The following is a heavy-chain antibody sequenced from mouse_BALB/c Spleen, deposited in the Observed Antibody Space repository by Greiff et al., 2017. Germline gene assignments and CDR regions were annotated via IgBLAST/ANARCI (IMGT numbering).Heavy chain of an antibody. CDR3: TRSPITTATYYAMDY. D-gene: IGHD1-2*01. J-gene: IGHJ4*01. CDR2: IYPGSGST. CDR1: GYTFTSYW. Sequence: LQQPGSELVRPGASVKLSCKASGYTFTSYWMHWVKQRPGQGLEWIGNIYPGSGSTNYDEKFKSKATLTVDTSSSTAYMQLSSLTSEDSAVYYCTRSPITTATYYAMDYWGQGTSVTVSS. V-gene: IGHV1S22*01.